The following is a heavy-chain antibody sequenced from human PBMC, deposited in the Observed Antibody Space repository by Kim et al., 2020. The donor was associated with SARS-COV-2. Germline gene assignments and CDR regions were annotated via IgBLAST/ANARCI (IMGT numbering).Heavy chain of an antibody. CDR2: ISYDGSNK. V-gene: IGHV3-30-3*01. CDR3: ARDRNYYDSSGYYYPRYYYYCGMDV. Sequence: GGSLRLSCAASGFTFSSYAMHWVRQAPGKGLEWVAVISYDGSNKYYADSVKGRFTISRYNSKNTLYLQMNSLRAEDTAVYYCARDRNYYDSSGYYYPRYYYYCGMDVWGQGTTVTVSS. D-gene: IGHD3-22*01. J-gene: IGHJ6*02. CDR1: GFTFSSYA.